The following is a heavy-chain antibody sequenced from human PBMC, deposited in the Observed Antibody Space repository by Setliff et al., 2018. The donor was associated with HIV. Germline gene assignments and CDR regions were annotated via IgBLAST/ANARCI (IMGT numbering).Heavy chain of an antibody. V-gene: IGHV4-34*01. J-gene: IGHJ4*02. CDR1: NGSLGAHF. D-gene: IGHD4-17*01. CDR2: INGNTNT. CDR3: ASHLVVSTGGVFDY. Sequence: SETLSLTCAVYNGSLGAHFWTWIRQPPGKGLEWIGNINGNTNTNYNPSLQSRVSMSMDTSKNQFSLKLRSVTAADTALYYCASHLVVSTGGVFDYRGQGNLVTVSS.